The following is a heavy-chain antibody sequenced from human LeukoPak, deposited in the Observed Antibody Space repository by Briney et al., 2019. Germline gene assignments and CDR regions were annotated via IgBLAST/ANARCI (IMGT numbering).Heavy chain of an antibody. CDR2: IKYNVRNE. V-gene: IGHV3-30*02. CDR1: GFTFSSFG. D-gene: IGHD1-14*01. Sequence: PGGSLRLSCAASGFTFSSFGMHWVRQAPGKGLEWVTSIKYNVRNEYYADSVKGRFTISRDNSKNTLYLQMNSLRPEDTAVYYCAKATKPNRRVPDAFDIWGQGTMVTVSS. CDR3: AKATKPNRRVPDAFDI. J-gene: IGHJ3*02.